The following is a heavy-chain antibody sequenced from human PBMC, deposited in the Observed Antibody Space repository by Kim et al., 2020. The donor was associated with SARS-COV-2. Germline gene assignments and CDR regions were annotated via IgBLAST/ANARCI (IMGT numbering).Heavy chain of an antibody. D-gene: IGHD3-10*01. J-gene: IGHJ6*03. V-gene: IGHV3-23*01. CDR3: ASPFITMVQGVIYPYYMDV. Sequence: GRFTISRDNSKNTLYLQMNSLRAEDTAVYYCASPFITMVQGVIYPYYMDVWGKGTTVTVSS.